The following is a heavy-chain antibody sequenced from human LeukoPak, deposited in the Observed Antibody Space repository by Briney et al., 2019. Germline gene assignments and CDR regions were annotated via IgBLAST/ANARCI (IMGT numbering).Heavy chain of an antibody. CDR1: GGSISSYY. Sequence: PSETLSLTCTVSGGSISSYYWSWIRQPPGKGLEWIGYIYYSGSTNYNPSLKSRVTISVDRSKNQFSLKLSSVTAADTAVYYCASLLSRGYYIDYWGQGTLVTVSS. V-gene: IGHV4-59*12. J-gene: IGHJ4*02. CDR2: IYYSGST. CDR3: ASLLSRGYYIDY. D-gene: IGHD3-3*01.